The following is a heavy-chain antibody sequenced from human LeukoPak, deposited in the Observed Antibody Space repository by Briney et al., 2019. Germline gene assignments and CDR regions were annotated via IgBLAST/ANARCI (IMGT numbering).Heavy chain of an antibody. Sequence: SETLSLTGSGSGGSSSSYYWSWIRQPAGKGLEWIGRIYTSGSTNYNPSLKSRVTMSVDTSKNQFSLKLSSVTAADTAVYYCARAPRTGYSYALWGQGTLVTVSS. D-gene: IGHD5-18*01. CDR3: ARAPRTGYSYAL. J-gene: IGHJ4*02. CDR1: GGSSSSYY. V-gene: IGHV4-4*07. CDR2: IYTSGST.